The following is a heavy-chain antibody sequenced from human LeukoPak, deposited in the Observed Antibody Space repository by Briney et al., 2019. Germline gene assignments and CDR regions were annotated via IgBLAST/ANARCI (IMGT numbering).Heavy chain of an antibody. V-gene: IGHV3-23*01. CDR2: ISGSAGST. D-gene: IGHD6-6*01. J-gene: IGHJ6*02. CDR3: AKDLSIASRPVLSH. Sequence: GGSLRLSCAASGFTFSSYAMTWVRQAPGKGLEWVSVISGSAGSTYYADSVKGRFTISRDNSKNTLYLQMNSLRAEDTALYYCAKDLSIASRPVLSHWGQGTTVTVSS. CDR1: GFTFSSYA.